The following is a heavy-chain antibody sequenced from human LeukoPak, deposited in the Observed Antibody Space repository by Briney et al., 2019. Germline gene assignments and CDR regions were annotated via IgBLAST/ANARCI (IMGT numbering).Heavy chain of an antibody. CDR3: AKGPRYNILTGYYKSHFFDY. J-gene: IGHJ4*02. CDR2: IRYDGSNK. Sequence: GGSLRLSCAASGFTFSSYGMHWVRQAPGKGLEWVAFIRYDGSNKYYADSVKGRFTISRDNSKNTLYLQMNSLRAEDTAVYYCAKGPRYNILTGYYKSHFFDYWGQGTLVTVSS. V-gene: IGHV3-30*02. CDR1: GFTFSSYG. D-gene: IGHD3-9*01.